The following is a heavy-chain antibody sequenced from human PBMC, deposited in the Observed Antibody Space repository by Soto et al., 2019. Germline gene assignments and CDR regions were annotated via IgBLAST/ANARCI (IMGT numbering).Heavy chain of an antibody. Sequence: LSLTCTVSGGSISRHYWSWIRQPPGKGLEWIGYIHYSGNTKYNPSLKSRVSISVDTSKNQFSLKLSSVTAADTAVYYCARVLHWFDPWSRGTLVTVSS. J-gene: IGHJ5*02. CDR2: IHYSGNT. CDR1: GGSISRHY. CDR3: ARVLHWFDP. V-gene: IGHV4-59*11.